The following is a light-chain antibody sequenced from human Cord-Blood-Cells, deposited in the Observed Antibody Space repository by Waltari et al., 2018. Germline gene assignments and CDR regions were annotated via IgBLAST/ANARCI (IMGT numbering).Light chain of an antibody. CDR2: DVS. CDR3: SSYTSSSTYV. V-gene: IGLV2-14*01. Sequence: QSALTHPASVPGSAGQSIPISCTGTSRDVRGYNHGPWYQQHPGKAPKLMIYDVSNRPSGVSNRFSGSKSGNTASLTISGLQAEDEADYYCSSYTSSSTYVFGTGTKVTVL. CDR1: SRDVRGYNH. J-gene: IGLJ1*01.